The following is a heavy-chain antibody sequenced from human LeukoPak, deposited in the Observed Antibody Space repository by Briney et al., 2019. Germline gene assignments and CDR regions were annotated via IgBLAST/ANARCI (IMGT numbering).Heavy chain of an antibody. CDR1: GFTFSSYE. CDR2: ISSSGSTI. CDR3: ARGRAGNYYYYGMDV. J-gene: IGHJ6*02. Sequence: GGSLRLSCAASGFTFSSYEMNWVRQAPGKGLEWVSYISSSGSTIYYADSVKGRFTISSDNAKNSLYLQMNSLRAEDTAVYYCARGRAGNYYYYGMDVWGQGTTVTVSS. D-gene: IGHD6-19*01. V-gene: IGHV3-48*03.